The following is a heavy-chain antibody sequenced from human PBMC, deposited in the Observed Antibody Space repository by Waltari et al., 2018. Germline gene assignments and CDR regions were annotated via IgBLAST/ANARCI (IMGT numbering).Heavy chain of an antibody. Sequence: VQLKESGPGLVRPSETLSLTCTVSDHSITSDYWSWLRQSPGKGLEWIGYIHYRGTTHHNPSLETRVTISLATSKNQFSLQLTSVTAADTAVYYCARGVNFDVFNDWGQGILAAVSS. CDR2: IHYRGTT. CDR3: ARGVNFDVFND. J-gene: IGHJ4*02. CDR1: DHSITSDY. V-gene: IGHV4-59*01.